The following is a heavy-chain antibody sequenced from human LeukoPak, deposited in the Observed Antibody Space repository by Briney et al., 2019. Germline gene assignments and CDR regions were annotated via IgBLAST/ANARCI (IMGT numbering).Heavy chain of an antibody. V-gene: IGHV4-59*12. CDR3: AREDSSSSYSNWFDP. Sequence: SETLSLTCTVSGDSTRNYYWSWIRQPPGKGLEWVGYIYYSGTTNYNPSLKSRVTISVDTSKNQFSLKLSSVTAADTAVYYCAREDSSSSYSNWFDPWGQGTLVTVSS. CDR1: GDSTRNYY. J-gene: IGHJ5*02. D-gene: IGHD6-13*01. CDR2: IYYSGTT.